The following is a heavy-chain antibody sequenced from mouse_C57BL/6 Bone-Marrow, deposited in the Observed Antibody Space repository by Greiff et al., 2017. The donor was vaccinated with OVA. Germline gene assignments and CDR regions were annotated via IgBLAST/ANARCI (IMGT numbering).Heavy chain of an antibody. V-gene: IGHV5-4*01. J-gene: IGHJ1*03. D-gene: IGHD1-1*01. Sequence: EVQLQESGGGLVKPGGSMKLSCAASGFTFSSYAMSWVRQTPEKRLEWVATISDGGSYTYYPDNVKGRFTISRDNAKNNLYLQMSHLKSEDTAMYYCAGTPLSYGVDWYFDVWGTGTTVTVSS. CDR1: GFTFSSYA. CDR3: AGTPLSYGVDWYFDV. CDR2: ISDGGSYT.